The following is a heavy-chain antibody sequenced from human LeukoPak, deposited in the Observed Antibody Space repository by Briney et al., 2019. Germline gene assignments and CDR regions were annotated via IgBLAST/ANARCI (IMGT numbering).Heavy chain of an antibody. CDR2: IRYDGSYK. Sequence: PGGSLRLSCAASGFTFSSYGMHWVRQAPGKGLEWVAFIRYDGSYKYYADSVKGRFTISRDNAKNTLYLQMNSLRAEDTAVYYCAKDQGRDDILTYYFDYWGQGTLVTVSS. CDR3: AKDQGRDDILTYYFDY. V-gene: IGHV3-30*02. D-gene: IGHD3-9*01. J-gene: IGHJ4*02. CDR1: GFTFSSYG.